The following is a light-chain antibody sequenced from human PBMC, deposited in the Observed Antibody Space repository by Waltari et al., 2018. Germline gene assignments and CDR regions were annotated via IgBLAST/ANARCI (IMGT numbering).Light chain of an antibody. CDR1: SSDVGRYNI. CDR2: EGS. CDR3: CSYAGSSTFYV. Sequence: QSALTQPASVSGSPGKSITIPCPGPSSDVGRYNIVSWYQQYPGKAPKLMIYEGSKRSSGVSNRFSGSKSGNTASLTISGLQAEDEGDYYCCSYAGSSTFYVFGTGTKVTVL. V-gene: IGLV2-23*01. J-gene: IGLJ1*01.